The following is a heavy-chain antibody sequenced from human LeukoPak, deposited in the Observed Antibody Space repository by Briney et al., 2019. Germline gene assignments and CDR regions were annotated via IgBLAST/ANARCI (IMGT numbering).Heavy chain of an antibody. CDR1: GGSISSYY. CDR2: IYYSGST. V-gene: IGHV4-59*08. Sequence: PSETLSLTCTVSGGSISSYYWSWIRQPPGKGLEWMGYIYYSGSTNYNPSLKSRVTISVDTSKNQFSLKLSSVTAADTAVYYCARRRGSYLDYWGQGTLVTVSS. J-gene: IGHJ4*02. D-gene: IGHD3-16*01. CDR3: ARRRGSYLDY.